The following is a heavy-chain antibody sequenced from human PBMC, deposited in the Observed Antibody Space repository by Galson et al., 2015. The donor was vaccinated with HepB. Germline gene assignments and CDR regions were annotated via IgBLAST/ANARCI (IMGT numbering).Heavy chain of an antibody. Sequence: SLRLACAASGFTFSNFWMHWVRQAPGKGLVWLSPINSGGRSTKYVDSVRGRSTNSRDNANNTLYLQMTSLRAEDTGVYFCARDNLENQLIWLDPWGRGTLVTVSS. CDR2: INSGGRST. V-gene: IGHV3-74*01. D-gene: IGHD2-8*01. CDR1: GFTFSNFW. CDR3: ARDNLENQLIWLDP. J-gene: IGHJ5*02.